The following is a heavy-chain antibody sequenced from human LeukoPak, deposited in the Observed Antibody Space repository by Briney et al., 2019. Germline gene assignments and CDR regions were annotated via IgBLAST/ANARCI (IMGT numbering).Heavy chain of an antibody. V-gene: IGHV3-30*01. CDR2: ISYDGSNK. J-gene: IGHJ4*02. CDR3: ARDRRSGYSSLGY. CDR1: GFTFSSYA. D-gene: IGHD5-18*01. Sequence: GRSLRLSCAASGFTFSSYAMHWVRQAPGKGLEWVAVISYDGSNKYYADSVKGRFTISRDNSKNTLYLQMNSLRAEDTAVYYCARDRRSGYSSLGYWNQGTLVTVSS.